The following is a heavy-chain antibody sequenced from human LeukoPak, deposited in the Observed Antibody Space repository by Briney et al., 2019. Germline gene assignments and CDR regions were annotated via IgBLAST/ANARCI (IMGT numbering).Heavy chain of an antibody. CDR2: INHSGST. Sequence: PSETLSLTCAVYGGSFSDYYWSWIRQPPGKGLEWIGEINHSGSTNYNPSLKSRVTISVDTSKNQFSLKLSSVTAADTAVYYCARLYYYDSSGYVSVAFDIWGQGTMVTVSS. CDR1: GGSFSDYY. V-gene: IGHV4-34*01. CDR3: ARLYYYDSSGYVSVAFDI. D-gene: IGHD3-22*01. J-gene: IGHJ3*02.